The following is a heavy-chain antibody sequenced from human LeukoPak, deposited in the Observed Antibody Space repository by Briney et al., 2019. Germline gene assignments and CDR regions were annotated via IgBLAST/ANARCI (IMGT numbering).Heavy chain of an antibody. V-gene: IGHV3-30*18. J-gene: IGHJ4*02. CDR2: ISYDGSNK. CDR1: GFTFSSYG. Sequence: GGSLRLSCAASGFTFSSYGMHWVRQAPGTGLEWVAVISYDGSNKYYADSVKGRFTISRDNSKNTLYLQMNSLRAEDTAVYYCAKVGRGWDYWGQGTLVTVSS. D-gene: IGHD5-24*01. CDR3: AKVGRGWDY.